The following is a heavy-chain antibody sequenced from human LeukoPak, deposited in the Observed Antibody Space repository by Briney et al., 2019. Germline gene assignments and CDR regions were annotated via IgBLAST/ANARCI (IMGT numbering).Heavy chain of an antibody. CDR2: IYHSGST. CDR3: ASYYDSSGYYPFDY. J-gene: IGHJ4*02. CDR1: GYSISSGYY. Sequence: SETLSLTCTVSGYSISSGYYWGWIRQPPGKGLEWIGSIYHSGSTYYNPSLKSRVTISVDTSKNQFSLKLSSVTAADTAVYYCASYYDSSGYYPFDYWGQGTLVTVSS. D-gene: IGHD3-22*01. V-gene: IGHV4-38-2*02.